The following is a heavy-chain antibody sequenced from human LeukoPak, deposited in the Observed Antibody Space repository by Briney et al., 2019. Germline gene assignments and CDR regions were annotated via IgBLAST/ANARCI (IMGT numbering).Heavy chain of an antibody. J-gene: IGHJ4*02. Sequence: PGRALRLSCTASGFTFSSYGMHWVRQAPGEGLEWVAVISYDGSNKYYADSVKGRFTISRDNSKNTLDLQMNSLRAEDTAVYYCAKRDGLWDLWGPFDYWGQGTLVTVSS. CDR3: AKRDGLWDLWGPFDY. D-gene: IGHD1-26*01. V-gene: IGHV3-30*18. CDR2: ISYDGSNK. CDR1: GFTFSSYG.